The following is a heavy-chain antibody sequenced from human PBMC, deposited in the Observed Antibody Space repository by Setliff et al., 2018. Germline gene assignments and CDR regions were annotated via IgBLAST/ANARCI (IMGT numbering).Heavy chain of an antibody. CDR2: RHDNGER. CDR1: PGSISRHY. J-gene: IGHJ4*02. V-gene: IGHV4-59*11. Sequence: ETLSLTCPVSPGSISRHYWSWFRQAPGKGLEWIGYRHDNGERDYNPSLGSRVTISVDTSKNQFSLMLTSVTAADTAIYYCAGRPQNTPMGPCDYWGQGTLVTVSS. D-gene: IGHD5-18*01. CDR3: AGRPQNTPMGPCDY.